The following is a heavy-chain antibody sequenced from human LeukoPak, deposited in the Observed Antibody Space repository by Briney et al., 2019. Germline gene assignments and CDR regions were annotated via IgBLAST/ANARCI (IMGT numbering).Heavy chain of an antibody. CDR3: ARIYGGTFDY. V-gene: IGHV3-74*01. CDR2: TNSDGSTT. CDR1: GFTFSSYW. Sequence: GGSLRLSCAASGFTFSSYWMHWVRQAPGKGLVWVSRTNSDGSTTSYADSVKGRFTISRDNAKNTLYLQMNSLRGEDTAVYYCARIYGGTFDYWGQGTLVTVSS. D-gene: IGHD4-23*01. J-gene: IGHJ4*02.